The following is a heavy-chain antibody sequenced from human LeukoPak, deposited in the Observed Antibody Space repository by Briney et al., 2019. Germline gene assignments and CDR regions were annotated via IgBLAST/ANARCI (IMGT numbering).Heavy chain of an antibody. CDR3: ARGVLWFGELESYYYMDV. Sequence: SVKVSCKASGGTFSSYAISWVRQAPGQGLEWMGGIIPIFGTANYAQKFQGRVTITTDESTSTAYMELSSLRSEDTAVYHCARGVLWFGELESYYYMDVWGKGTTVTVSS. J-gene: IGHJ6*03. CDR2: IIPIFGTA. V-gene: IGHV1-69*05. D-gene: IGHD3-10*01. CDR1: GGTFSSYA.